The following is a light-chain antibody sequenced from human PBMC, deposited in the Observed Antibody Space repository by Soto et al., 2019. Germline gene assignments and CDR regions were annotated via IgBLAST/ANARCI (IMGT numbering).Light chain of an antibody. CDR1: SNDVGTYNY. CDR3: SSHTGSTVV. J-gene: IGLJ2*01. CDR2: DVS. Sequence: QSALTQPASVSGSPGQSITISCTGTSNDVGTYNYVSWYQQHPGKAPKLMIYDVSNRPSGVSNRFSGSKSGNTASLTISGLQAEDEADYYCSSHTGSTVVFGGGTKLTVL. V-gene: IGLV2-14*01.